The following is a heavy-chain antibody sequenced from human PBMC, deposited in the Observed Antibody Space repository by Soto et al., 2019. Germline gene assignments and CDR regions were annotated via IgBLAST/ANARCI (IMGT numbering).Heavy chain of an antibody. CDR3: ARDRGVRPMVRGVAAYYFDY. Sequence: QVQLQESGPGLVKPSQTLSLTCTVSGGSISSGGYYWSWIRQHPGKGLEWIGYIYYSGGTYYNPSLQSRVTLSVDTSKNQVSLKLSSVTAADTAVYYCARDRGVRPMVRGVAAYYFDYWGQGTLVTVSS. J-gene: IGHJ4*02. D-gene: IGHD3-10*01. CDR2: IYYSGGT. V-gene: IGHV4-31*03. CDR1: GGSISSGGYY.